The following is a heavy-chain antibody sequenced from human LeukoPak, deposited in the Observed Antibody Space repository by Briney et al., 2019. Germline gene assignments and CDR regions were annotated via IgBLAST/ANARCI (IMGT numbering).Heavy chain of an antibody. CDR2: ISGGHYPT. D-gene: IGHD4-17*01. CDR3: TKDPNGDYVGAFDP. Sequence: GGSLRLSCAASGISFSSFAMTWVRQAPGKGLEWVSSISGGHYPTYNTDSVKGRFTVSRDNSKNTLYLQMNSLRADDTAVYYCTKDPNGDYVGAFDPWGQGTLVTVSS. J-gene: IGHJ5*02. CDR1: GISFSSFA. V-gene: IGHV3-23*01.